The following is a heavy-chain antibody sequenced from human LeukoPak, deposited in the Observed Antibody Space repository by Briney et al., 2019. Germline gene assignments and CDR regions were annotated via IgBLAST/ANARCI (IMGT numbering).Heavy chain of an antibody. V-gene: IGHV1-18*01. D-gene: IGHD3-9*01. CDR3: ARVPPYVILTGYKDYGMDV. CDR2: ISAYNGNT. Sequence: ASVKVSCKASGYTFTSYGISWVRQAPGQGLEWMGWISAYNGNTNYAQKLQGRVTMTTDTSTSTAYMELRSLRSDDTAVYYCARVPPYVILTGYKDYGMDVWGQGTTVTVSS. J-gene: IGHJ6*02. CDR1: GYTFTSYG.